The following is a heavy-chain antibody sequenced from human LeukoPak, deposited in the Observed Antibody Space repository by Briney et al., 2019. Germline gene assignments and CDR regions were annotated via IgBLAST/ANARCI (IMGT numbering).Heavy chain of an antibody. CDR2: INRNGGST. J-gene: IGHJ5*02. CDR1: GFTFSSYA. CDR3: ARDLACSSTSCFNWFDP. V-gene: IGHV3-20*01. D-gene: IGHD2-2*01. Sequence: GGSLRLSCAASGFTFSSYAMHWVRQAPGKGLEWVSGINRNGGSTGYADSVKGRFTISRDNAKNSLYLQMNSLRAEDTALYHCARDLACSSTSCFNWFDPWGQGTLVTVSS.